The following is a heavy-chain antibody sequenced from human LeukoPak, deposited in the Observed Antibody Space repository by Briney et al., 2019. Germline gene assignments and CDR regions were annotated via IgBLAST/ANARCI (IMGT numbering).Heavy chain of an antibody. CDR3: ARDSPGWFDY. V-gene: IGHV4-59*12. CDR2: IYSSGST. D-gene: IGHD3-9*01. Sequence: PSETLSLTCTVSGGSISGYYWSWIRQPPGKGLEWIGYIYSSGSTNYNPSLKSRVTISLDTSKNQFSLKLSSVTAADTAVYYCARDSPGWFDYWGQGTLVTVSS. CDR1: GGSISGYY. J-gene: IGHJ4*02.